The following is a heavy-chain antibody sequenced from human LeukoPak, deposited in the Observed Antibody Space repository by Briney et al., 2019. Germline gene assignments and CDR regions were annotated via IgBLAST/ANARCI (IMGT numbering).Heavy chain of an antibody. CDR1: GYTFTSYD. V-gene: IGHV1-8*01. D-gene: IGHD2-21*02. J-gene: IGHJ3*02. Sequence: ASVKVSCKASGYTFTSYDINWVRQATGQGLEWMGWMNPNSGNTGYAQKFQGRVTINRNTSISTAYMELSSLRSEDTAVYYCAREAYCGGDCYSGDAFDIWGQGTMVTVSS. CDR3: AREAYCGGDCYSGDAFDI. CDR2: MNPNSGNT.